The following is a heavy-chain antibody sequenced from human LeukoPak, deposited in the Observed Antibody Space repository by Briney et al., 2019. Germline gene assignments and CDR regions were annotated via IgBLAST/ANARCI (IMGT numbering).Heavy chain of an antibody. J-gene: IGHJ6*03. Sequence: GGSLRLSCAASGVNFSNYWMTWVRQAPGKGLEWVSYISSSGSTIYYADSVKGRFTISRDNAKNSLYLQMNSLRAEDTAVYYCARDRYSSSWHEYYYYYMDVWGKGTTVTVSS. CDR1: GVNFSNYW. CDR3: ARDRYSSSWHEYYYYYMDV. V-gene: IGHV3-48*04. CDR2: ISSSGSTI. D-gene: IGHD6-13*01.